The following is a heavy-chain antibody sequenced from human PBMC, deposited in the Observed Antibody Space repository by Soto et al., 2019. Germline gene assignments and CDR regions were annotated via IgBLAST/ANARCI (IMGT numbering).Heavy chain of an antibody. CDR2: IYYSGST. Sequence: QLQLQESGPGLVKPSETLSLTCTVSGGSISSSSYYWGWIRQPPGKGLEWIGSIYYSGSTYYNPSLKSRVTISVDTSKNQFSLKLSSVTDADTAVYYCASNYGDYVEYFQHWGQGTLVTVSS. V-gene: IGHV4-39*01. D-gene: IGHD4-17*01. CDR1: GGSISSSSYY. J-gene: IGHJ1*01. CDR3: ASNYGDYVEYFQH.